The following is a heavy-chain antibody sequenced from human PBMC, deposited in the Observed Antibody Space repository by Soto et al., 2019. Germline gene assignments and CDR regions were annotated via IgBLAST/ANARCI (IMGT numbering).Heavy chain of an antibody. D-gene: IGHD6-13*01. CDR3: AKNGRAAAMYNWFDP. J-gene: IGHJ5*02. V-gene: IGHV3-23*01. CDR1: GFTFSSYA. CDR2: ISGSGGTT. Sequence: EVQLLESGGGLVQPGGSLRLSCTGSGFTFSSYAMNWVRQAPGKGLECVSTISGSGGTTYYADSMKGRFTISRDNSKNTLYLQMSSLRAEDTAVYYYAKNGRAAAMYNWFDPWGQGTLVTVSS.